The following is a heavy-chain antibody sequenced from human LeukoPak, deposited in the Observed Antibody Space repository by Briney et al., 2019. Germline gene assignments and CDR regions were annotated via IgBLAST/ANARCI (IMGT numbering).Heavy chain of an antibody. Sequence: PSETLSLTCTVSGGSISSGDYYWSWIRQPPGKSLEWIAYIYYSGSTYYNPSLKSRVTISLDTSKNQFSLKLSSVTAADTAVYYCARAPVYSGTFFDYWGQGTLVTVSS. CDR3: ARAPVYSGTFFDY. V-gene: IGHV4-30-4*01. D-gene: IGHD1-26*01. J-gene: IGHJ4*02. CDR1: GGSISSGDYY. CDR2: IYYSGST.